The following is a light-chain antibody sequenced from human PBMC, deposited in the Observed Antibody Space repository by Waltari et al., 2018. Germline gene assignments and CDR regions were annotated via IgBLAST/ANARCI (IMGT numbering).Light chain of an antibody. CDR2: SNN. Sequence: QSVLTPPPSASGTPGQRVTNSCYGSGPHSGSNGVDWYQQLPGTAPTLPIYSNNQRLSGVPDRFSGSMSGISASLAISGLQSDDEADYYRAVWDDSLNGWVFGGGTKLTVL. CDR1: GPHSGSNG. J-gene: IGLJ3*02. V-gene: IGLV1-44*01. CDR3: AVWDDSLNGWV.